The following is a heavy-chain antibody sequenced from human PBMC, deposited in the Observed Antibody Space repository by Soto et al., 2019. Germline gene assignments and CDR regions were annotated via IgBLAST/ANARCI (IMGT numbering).Heavy chain of an antibody. CDR3: AKDVGHCSSTSCYPHP. Sequence: GGSLRLSCAASGFTFSSYGMHWVRQAPGKGLEWVAVISYDGSNKYYADSVKGRFTISRDNSKNTLYLQMNSLRAEDTAVYYCAKDVGHCSSTSCYPHPWGQGP. CDR2: ISYDGSNK. J-gene: IGHJ5*02. D-gene: IGHD2-2*01. V-gene: IGHV3-30*18. CDR1: GFTFSSYG.